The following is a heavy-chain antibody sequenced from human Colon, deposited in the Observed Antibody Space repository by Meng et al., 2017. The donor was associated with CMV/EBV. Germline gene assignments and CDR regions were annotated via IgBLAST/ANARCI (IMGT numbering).Heavy chain of an antibody. J-gene: IGHJ4*02. CDR3: ATDYGDYYFDR. Sequence: LQLQESGPGLVKPSETLSLTCTVSGGSISSSTYYWGWTRQTPGKGLEWIGNIYYSGYTYYNPSLKSRLTISVDTSKNQFSLKLTSVTAADTAVYYCATDYGDYYFDRWGQGTLVTVSS. D-gene: IGHD4-17*01. CDR2: IYYSGYT. CDR1: GGSISSSTYY. V-gene: IGHV4-39*07.